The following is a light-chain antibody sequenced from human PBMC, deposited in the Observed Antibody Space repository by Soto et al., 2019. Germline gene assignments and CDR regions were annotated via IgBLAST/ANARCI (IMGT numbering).Light chain of an antibody. CDR1: PSVDVF. CDR3: QQYGRSLPIT. CDR2: GAS. V-gene: IGKV3-20*01. Sequence: EIVLTQSPATLSLSPGASATLSCRASPSVDVFLAWYQQRPGQAPRLLIYGASSRATCIPDRFSGSGSGTAFTLTISRLEPEDFAVYYCQQYGRSLPITFGQGTRLEIK. J-gene: IGKJ5*01.